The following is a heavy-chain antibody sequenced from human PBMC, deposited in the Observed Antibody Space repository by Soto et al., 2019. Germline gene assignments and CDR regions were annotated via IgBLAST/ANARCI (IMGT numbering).Heavy chain of an antibody. CDR1: GFTFSSYG. CDR3: ARDLVGATTAYYFHY. J-gene: IGHJ4*02. Sequence: GGSLRLSCAASGFTFSSYGMHWVRQAPGKGLEWVAVIWYDGSNKFYADSVKGRFTISRDNSKNTLYLQMNSLRAEDTAVYYCARDLVGATTAYYFHYRGQGPLVTVSS. CDR2: IWYDGSNK. V-gene: IGHV3-33*01. D-gene: IGHD1-26*01.